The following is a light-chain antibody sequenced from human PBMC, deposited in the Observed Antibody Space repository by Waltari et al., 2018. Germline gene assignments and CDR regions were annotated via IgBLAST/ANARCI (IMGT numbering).Light chain of an antibody. J-gene: IGLJ2*01. CDR1: SSDVGSYNL. V-gene: IGLV2-23*01. CDR2: EGT. CDR3: CSYAHSSRVV. Sequence: QSALTQPASVSGSPGQSITISCTGTSSDVGSYNLVSWYQHYPGKAPKLIIYEGTKRPSGVSNRFSGSKSCNTASLTISGLQAEDEADYHCCSYAHSSRVVFGGGTKVTVL.